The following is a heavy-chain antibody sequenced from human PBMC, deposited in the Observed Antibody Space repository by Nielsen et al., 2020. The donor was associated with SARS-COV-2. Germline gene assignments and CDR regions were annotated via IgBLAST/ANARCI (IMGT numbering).Heavy chain of an antibody. V-gene: IGHV1-58*01. CDR1: GFTFSSSA. Sequence: SVKLSCKASGFTFSSSAVQWVRQARGQRLEWIGWIAVDSGNTNYAQKFQERVTITRDMSTSTAYMELSSLRSENTAVYYCARGWSYCSSTSCYLFFGDYWGQGTLVTVSS. D-gene: IGHD2-2*01. CDR2: IAVDSGNT. J-gene: IGHJ4*02. CDR3: ARGWSYCSSTSCYLFFGDY.